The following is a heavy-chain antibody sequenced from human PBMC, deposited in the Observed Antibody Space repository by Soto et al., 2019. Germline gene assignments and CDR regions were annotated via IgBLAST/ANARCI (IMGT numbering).Heavy chain of an antibody. Sequence: QVQLQQWGAGLLKPSETLSLTCAVYGGSFSGYYWSWIRQPPGKGLEWIGEINHSGSTNYNPSLKSRVTISVATSKNHFSLKLSSVTAADTAVYYWARVFRWFGESYDYWGQGTLGTVSS. D-gene: IGHD3-10*01. CDR3: ARVFRWFGESYDY. J-gene: IGHJ4*02. CDR1: GGSFSGYY. V-gene: IGHV4-34*01. CDR2: INHSGST.